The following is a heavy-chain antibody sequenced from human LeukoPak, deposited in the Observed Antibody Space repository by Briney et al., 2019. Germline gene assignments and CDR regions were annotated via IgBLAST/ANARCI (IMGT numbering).Heavy chain of an antibody. D-gene: IGHD1-26*01. Sequence: GGSLRLSCAASGFTFSSYDMHWVRQAPGKGLEWVAVISYDGSNKYYADSVKGRFTISRDNSKNTLYLQMNSLRAEDTAVYYCARQIEWELTDYWGQGTLVTVSS. V-gene: IGHV3-30-3*01. CDR1: GFTFSSYD. J-gene: IGHJ4*02. CDR2: ISYDGSNK. CDR3: ARQIEWELTDY.